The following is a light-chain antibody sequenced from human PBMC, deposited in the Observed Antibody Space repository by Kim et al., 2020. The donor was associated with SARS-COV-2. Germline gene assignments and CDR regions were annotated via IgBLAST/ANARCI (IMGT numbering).Light chain of an antibody. Sequence: GQSLTISCTGTSGDVGGYNDVSWYQQHPGKAPKLMIYDVSNRPAGVSNRFSGSKSDNTASLTISGLQAEDEADYYCSSYTSSSTLVFGGGTKLTVL. J-gene: IGLJ2*01. V-gene: IGLV2-14*03. CDR3: SSYTSSSTLV. CDR2: DVS. CDR1: SGDVGGYND.